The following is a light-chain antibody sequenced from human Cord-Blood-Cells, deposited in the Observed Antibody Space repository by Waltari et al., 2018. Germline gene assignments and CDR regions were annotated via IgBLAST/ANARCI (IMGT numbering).Light chain of an antibody. CDR3: GSYAGSITLL. V-gene: IGLV2-23*01. Sequence: QSALTQSASVSGSPGQSITISCTGTSSDVGSYNLVSWYQQHLGKAPKLMIYEGSKRPSGVSNRFSRSKSGNTASLTISGLQAEDEADYYCGSYAGSITLLFGGGTKLTVL. CDR1: SSDVGSYNL. CDR2: EGS. J-gene: IGLJ2*01.